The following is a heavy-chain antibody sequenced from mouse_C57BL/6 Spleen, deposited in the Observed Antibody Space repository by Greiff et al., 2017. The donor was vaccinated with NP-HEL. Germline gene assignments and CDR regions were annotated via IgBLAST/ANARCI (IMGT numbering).Heavy chain of an antibody. J-gene: IGHJ4*01. Sequence: EVMLVESGGGLVKPGGSLKLSCAASGFTFSDYGMHWVRQAPEKGLEWVAYISSGSSTIYYADTVKGRFTISRDNAKNTLFLQMTSLRSEDTAMYYCARPLYYYGSSLSYAMDYWGQGTSVTVSS. CDR3: ARPLYYYGSSLSYAMDY. CDR2: ISSGSSTI. D-gene: IGHD1-1*01. V-gene: IGHV5-17*01. CDR1: GFTFSDYG.